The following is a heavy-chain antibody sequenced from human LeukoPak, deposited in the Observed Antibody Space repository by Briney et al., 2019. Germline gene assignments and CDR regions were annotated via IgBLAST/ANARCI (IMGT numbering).Heavy chain of an antibody. Sequence: SETLSLTCNVSGDSISYATFQWSWIRQSAGKGLEWIGLISKSGNTNYNPSHQSRVTIPIDTTKNQFSLRLTSVTAADTAVYFCARLLGPFDYVWGSSRSDWGQGILVTVSS. J-gene: IGHJ4*02. D-gene: IGHD3-16*02. CDR3: ARLLGPFDYVWGSSRSD. V-gene: IGHV4-61*02. CDR1: GDSISYATFQ. CDR2: ISKSGNT.